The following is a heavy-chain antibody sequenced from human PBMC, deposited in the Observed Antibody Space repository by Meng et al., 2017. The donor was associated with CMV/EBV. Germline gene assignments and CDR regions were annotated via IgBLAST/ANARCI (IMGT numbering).Heavy chain of an antibody. D-gene: IGHD4-17*01. V-gene: IGHV4-39*07. CDR1: GGDISSSGYY. Sequence: GAGGDISSSGYYWGWIRQTQGKGLEWIGSIYYSGSTYYNPSLKSRVTISVDTSKNQFSLKLSSVTAADTDVYYCARRYGSTNWFDPWGQGTLVTVSS. CDR3: ARRYGSTNWFDP. J-gene: IGHJ5*02. CDR2: IYYSGST.